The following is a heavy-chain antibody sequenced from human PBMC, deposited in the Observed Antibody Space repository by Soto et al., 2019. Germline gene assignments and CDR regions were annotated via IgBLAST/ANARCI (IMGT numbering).Heavy chain of an antibody. D-gene: IGHD2-15*01. CDR2: INHSGST. CDR3: ARWGPNGVVVAGQSDPI. Sequence: QVQLQQWGAGLLKPSETLSLTCAVYGGSFSTYYWSWIRQPPGKGLEWIGEINHSGSTNYNPSLKSRVSISVDTPKNQFSLRLTAVTAAGTAVYYCARWGPNGVVVAGQSDPIWGQGTMVTVSS. V-gene: IGHV4-34*01. CDR1: GGSFSTYY. J-gene: IGHJ3*02.